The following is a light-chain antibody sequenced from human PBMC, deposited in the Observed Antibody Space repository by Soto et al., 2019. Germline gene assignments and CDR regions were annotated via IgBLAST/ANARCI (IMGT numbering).Light chain of an antibody. CDR3: QRRFSWHPT. CDR2: DKS. Sequence: EIGLTQSPATLSLSPGDRATLSCRASQSVSRYLAWYQQKPGQAPRLLIHDKSTRATGVPDTVSGSGSGTEHTLTISSLEPEDSAIYYCQRRFSWHPTFGEVTHVEIK. V-gene: IGKV3-11*01. CDR1: QSVSRY. J-gene: IGKJ4*02.